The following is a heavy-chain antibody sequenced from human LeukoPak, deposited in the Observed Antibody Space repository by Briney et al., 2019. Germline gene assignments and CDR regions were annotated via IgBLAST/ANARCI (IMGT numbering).Heavy chain of an antibody. CDR3: ARVKLYSGSYRGSYFDY. CDR2: IIPIFGTA. J-gene: IGHJ4*02. CDR1: GYTFTSYG. V-gene: IGHV1-69*13. D-gene: IGHD1-26*01. Sequence: SVKVSCKASGYTFTSYGISWVRQAPGQGLEWMGGIIPIFGTANYAQKFQGRVTITADESTSTAYMELSSLRSEDTAVYYCARVKLYSGSYRGSYFDYWGQGTLVTVSS.